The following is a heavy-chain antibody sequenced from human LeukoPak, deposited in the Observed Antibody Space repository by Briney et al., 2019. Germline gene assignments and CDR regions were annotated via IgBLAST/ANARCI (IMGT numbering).Heavy chain of an antibody. Sequence: SETLSLTCAVYGGSFSGYYWSWIRQPPGKGLEWIGEINHSGSTNYNPSLKSRVTISVDTSKNQFSLKLSSVTAADTAVYYCARASRDCSSTSCFPGGRYYFDYWGQGTLVTVSS. J-gene: IGHJ4*02. CDR2: INHSGST. CDR1: GGSFSGYY. V-gene: IGHV4-34*01. D-gene: IGHD2-2*01. CDR3: ARASRDCSSTSCFPGGRYYFDY.